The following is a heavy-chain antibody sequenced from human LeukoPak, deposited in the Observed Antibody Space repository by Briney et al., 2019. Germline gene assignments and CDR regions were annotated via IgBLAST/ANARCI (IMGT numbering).Heavy chain of an antibody. CDR1: GGSISSDIYY. J-gene: IGHJ5*02. Sequence: SQTLSLTCTVSGGSISSDIYYWSWIRQPAGKGLESIGRIYMSGNTNYNLSLKSRLTISVDTSKNQFSLKLSSVTAADTAVYYCAGTRRYCSGGSCYNWFDPWGQGTLVTVSS. CDR2: IYMSGNT. V-gene: IGHV4-61*02. CDR3: AGTRRYCSGGSCYNWFDP. D-gene: IGHD2-15*01.